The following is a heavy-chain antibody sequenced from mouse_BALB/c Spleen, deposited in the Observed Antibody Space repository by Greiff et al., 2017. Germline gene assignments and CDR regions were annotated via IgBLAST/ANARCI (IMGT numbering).Heavy chain of an antibody. CDR1: GFTFNTYA. V-gene: IGHV10-1*02. J-gene: IGHJ4*01. D-gene: IGHD2-4*01. CDR3: VTYYDYVGYAMDY. Sequence: DVKLVESGGGLVQPKGSLKLSCAASGFTFNTYAMNWVRQAPGKGLEWVARIRSKSNNYATYYADSVKDRFTISRDDSQSMLYLQMNNLKTEDTAMYYCVTYYDYVGYAMDYWGQGTSVTVSS. CDR2: IRSKSNNYAT.